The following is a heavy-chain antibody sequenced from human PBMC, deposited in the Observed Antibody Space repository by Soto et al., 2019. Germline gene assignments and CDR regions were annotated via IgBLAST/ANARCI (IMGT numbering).Heavy chain of an antibody. Sequence: GGSLRLSCAASGFTFSSYAMSWVRQAPGKGLEWVSAISGSGGSTYYADSVKGRFTISRDNSKNTLYLQMNSLRAEDTAVYYCAREGTPESKYYYGMDIWGPGTTVTVSS. CDR2: ISGSGGST. CDR3: AREGTPESKYYYGMDI. J-gene: IGHJ6*02. V-gene: IGHV3-23*01. CDR1: GFTFSSYA.